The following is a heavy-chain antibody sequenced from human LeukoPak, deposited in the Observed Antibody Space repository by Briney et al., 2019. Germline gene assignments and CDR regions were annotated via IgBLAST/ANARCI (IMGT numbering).Heavy chain of an antibody. J-gene: IGHJ5*02. Sequence: GGSLRLSCAASGFTFSNYAMHWVRQAPGKGLEWVAVMSYDESIEYYADSVKGRFTISRDNAKNSLYLQMNSLRAEDTAVYYCARDWPPNWFDPWGQGTLVTVSS. V-gene: IGHV3-30-3*01. CDR2: MSYDESIE. CDR1: GFTFSNYA. CDR3: ARDWPPNWFDP.